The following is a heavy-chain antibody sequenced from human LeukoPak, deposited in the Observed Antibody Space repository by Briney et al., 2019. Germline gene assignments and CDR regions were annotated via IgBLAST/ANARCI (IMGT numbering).Heavy chain of an antibody. J-gene: IGHJ4*02. Sequence: PSETLSLTCTVSGGSISSYYWSWIRQPPGKGLEWIGYIYYSGSTNYNPSLKSRVTISVDTSKNQFSLKLSSVTAADTAVYYCARVAYYYDSSGYSPFDYWGQGTLVTVSS. CDR2: IYYSGST. V-gene: IGHV4-59*01. D-gene: IGHD3-22*01. CDR1: GGSISSYY. CDR3: ARVAYYYDSSGYSPFDY.